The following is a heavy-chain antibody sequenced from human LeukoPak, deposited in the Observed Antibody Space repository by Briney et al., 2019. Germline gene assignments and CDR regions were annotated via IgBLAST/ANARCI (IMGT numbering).Heavy chain of an antibody. Sequence: ASVKVSCKASGYTFTSYDINWVRQATGQGLEWMGWMNPNSGSTGYAQKFQGRVTMTRNTSISTAYMELSSLRSEDTAVYYCARRGVDTAWGNFDYWGQGTLVTVSS. CDR3: ARRGVDTAWGNFDY. D-gene: IGHD5-18*01. CDR2: MNPNSGST. CDR1: GYTFTSYD. J-gene: IGHJ4*02. V-gene: IGHV1-8*01.